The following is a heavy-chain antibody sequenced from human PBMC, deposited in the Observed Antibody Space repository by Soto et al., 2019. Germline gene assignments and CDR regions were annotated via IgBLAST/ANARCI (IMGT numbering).Heavy chain of an antibody. V-gene: IGHV3-23*01. J-gene: IGHJ4*02. CDR1: TFAFSNYA. CDR3: AKERGSSGWLPSIDY. CDR2: ISGSGVNT. Sequence: GGSLRLSCAASTFAFSNYAMSWVRQAPGKGLEWVSSISGSGVNTYYADSVKGRFTISRDNSKNTLYLQMNSLGAEDTAVYYCAKERGSSGWLPSIDYWGQGTLVTVSS. D-gene: IGHD6-19*01.